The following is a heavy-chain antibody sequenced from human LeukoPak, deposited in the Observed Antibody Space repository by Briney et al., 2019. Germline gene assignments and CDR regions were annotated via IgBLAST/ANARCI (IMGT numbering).Heavy chain of an antibody. Sequence: GASVKLSCKASGGTFSSYAISWVRQAPGQGLEWMGGIMPIFSTANYAQKFQGRVTITTSESTSTAYMELSSLRSEDTAVYYCARESRYSGYRQYYYYYMDVWGKGTTVTVAS. CDR2: IMPIFSTA. CDR3: ARESRYSGYRQYYYYYMDV. D-gene: IGHD5-12*01. J-gene: IGHJ6*03. CDR1: GGTFSSYA. V-gene: IGHV1-69*05.